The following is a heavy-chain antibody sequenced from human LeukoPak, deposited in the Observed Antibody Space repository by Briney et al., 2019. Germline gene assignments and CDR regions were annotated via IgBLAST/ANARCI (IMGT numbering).Heavy chain of an antibody. CDR2: ISSISSTI. D-gene: IGHD1-26*01. V-gene: IGHV3-48*01. CDR1: GFTLSSYS. Sequence: PGGSRRLSCAVSGFTLSSYSMNCVRQAPGKGLGWVSYISSISSTIYYADSVKGRFTISRDNAKNSLYLQMNSLRAEDTAVYYCARDKQVVVGDTTAYDYWGQGTLVTVSS. J-gene: IGHJ4*02. CDR3: ARDKQVVVGDTTAYDY.